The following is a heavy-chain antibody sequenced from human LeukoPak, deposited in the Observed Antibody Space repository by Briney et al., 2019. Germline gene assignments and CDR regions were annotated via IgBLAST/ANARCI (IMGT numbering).Heavy chain of an antibody. J-gene: IGHJ3*02. Sequence: SETLSLTCTVSGGFISSGSYYWSWIRQPAGKGLEWIGRIYTSGSTNYNPSLKSRVTISVDTSKNQFSLKLSSVTAADTAVYYCARYGSGSYYKDAFDIWGQGTMVTVSS. D-gene: IGHD3-10*01. CDR1: GGFISSGSYY. CDR2: IYTSGST. CDR3: ARYGSGSYYKDAFDI. V-gene: IGHV4-61*02.